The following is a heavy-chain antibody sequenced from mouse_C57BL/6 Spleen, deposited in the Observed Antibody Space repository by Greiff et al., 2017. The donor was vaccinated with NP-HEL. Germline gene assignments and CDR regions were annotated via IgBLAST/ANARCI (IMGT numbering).Heavy chain of an antibody. Sequence: EVMLVESGEGLVKPGGSLKLSCAASGFTFSSYAMSWVRQTPEKRLEWVAYISSGGDYIYYADTVKGRFTISRDNARNTLYLQMSSLKSEDTAMYYCTREGVTTDFYYAMDYWGQGTSVTVSS. D-gene: IGHD2-2*01. J-gene: IGHJ4*01. CDR2: ISSGGDYI. V-gene: IGHV5-9-1*02. CDR1: GFTFSSYA. CDR3: TREGVTTDFYYAMDY.